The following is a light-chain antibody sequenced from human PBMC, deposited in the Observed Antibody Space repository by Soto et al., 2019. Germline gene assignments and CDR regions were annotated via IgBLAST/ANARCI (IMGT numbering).Light chain of an antibody. J-gene: IGLJ1*01. Sequence: QSALTQPRSVSGSPGRSVTISCTGTSSDVGGYNSVSWYQQHPGKAPKLMIYDVSKRPSGVPDRFSGSKSGNTASLTISGLQAEDEADYYCCSYAGSYSYVFGTGT. CDR2: DVS. CDR1: SSDVGGYNS. V-gene: IGLV2-11*01. CDR3: CSYAGSYSYV.